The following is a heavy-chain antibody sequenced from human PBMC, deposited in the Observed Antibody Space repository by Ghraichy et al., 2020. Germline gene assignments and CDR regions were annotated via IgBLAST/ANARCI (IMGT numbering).Heavy chain of an antibody. CDR3: ARETTGYCSSTSCSYNWFDP. CDR1: GYTFTGYY. D-gene: IGHD2-2*01. V-gene: IGHV1-2*02. CDR2: INPNSGGT. J-gene: IGHJ5*02. Sequence: ASVKVSCKASGYTFTGYYMHWVRQAPGQGLEWMGWINPNSGGTNYAQKFQGRVTMTRDTSISTAYMELSRLRSDDTAVYYCARETTGYCSSTSCSYNWFDPWGQGTLVTVSS.